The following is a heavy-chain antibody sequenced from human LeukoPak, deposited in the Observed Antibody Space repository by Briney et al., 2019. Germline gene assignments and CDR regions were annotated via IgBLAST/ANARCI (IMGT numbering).Heavy chain of an antibody. V-gene: IGHV4-61*02. D-gene: IGHD7-27*01. CDR2: IYTSGST. CDR3: VRRIWGSIDDAFDI. J-gene: IGHJ3*02. Sequence: PSQTLSLTCTVSGGSISSGSYYWSWIRQPAGKGLEWIGRIYTSGSTDYNPSLKSRVTISVDTSKNQFSLKLSSVTAADTAVYYCVRRIWGSIDDAFDIWGQGTMVTVSS. CDR1: GGSISSGSYY.